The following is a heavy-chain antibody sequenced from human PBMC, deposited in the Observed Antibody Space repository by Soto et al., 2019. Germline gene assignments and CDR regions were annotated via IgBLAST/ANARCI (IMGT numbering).Heavy chain of an antibody. CDR3: ASLTGYSSGWYNGRDWFDP. CDR1: GFTFSSYW. J-gene: IGHJ5*02. CDR2: IKQDGSEK. V-gene: IGHV3-7*01. D-gene: IGHD6-19*01. Sequence: GGSLRLSCAASGFTFSSYWMSWVRQAPGKGLEWVANIKQDGSEKYYVDSVKGRFTISRDNAKNSLYLQMNSLRAEDTAVYYCASLTGYSSGWYNGRDWFDPWGQGTLVTVSS.